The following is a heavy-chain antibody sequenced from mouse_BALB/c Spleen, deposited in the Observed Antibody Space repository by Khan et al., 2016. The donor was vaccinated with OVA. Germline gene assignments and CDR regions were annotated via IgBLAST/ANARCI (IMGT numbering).Heavy chain of an antibody. CDR1: GFSLSRYN. CDR2: IWGGGT. Sequence: QVQLQQSGPGLVAPSQSLSITCTVSGFSLSRYNIHWVRQPPGKGLEWLGMIWGGGTAYNSTIKSSLSISKDNSKNQVFLKMNSLQTDDTAMYFCARAYYRYDGYYAMDYWGQGASVTVSS. CDR3: ARAYYRYDGYYAMDY. J-gene: IGHJ4*01. V-gene: IGHV2-6-4*01. D-gene: IGHD2-14*01.